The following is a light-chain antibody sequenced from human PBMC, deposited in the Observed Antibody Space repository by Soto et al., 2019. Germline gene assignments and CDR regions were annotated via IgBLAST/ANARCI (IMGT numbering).Light chain of an antibody. Sequence: SYDLTQSPSVSVAPGQTVRITCGGNNIGTKSVHWFQQRPGRAPVLVVFDDSDRPSGIPERFSGSKSGSTATLTITRVEAGDEADYYCQVWDSSLLHHVFGTGTKV. CDR3: QVWDSSLLHHV. V-gene: IGLV3-21*02. J-gene: IGLJ1*01. CDR2: DDS. CDR1: NIGTKS.